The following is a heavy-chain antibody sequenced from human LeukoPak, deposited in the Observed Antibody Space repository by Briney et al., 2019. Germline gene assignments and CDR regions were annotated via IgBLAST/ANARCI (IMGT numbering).Heavy chain of an antibody. V-gene: IGHV3-43*02. CDR3: AKDKVRSTNYYDSSGYILDY. CDR1: GFTFDDYA. Sequence: GESLKISCAASGFTFDDYAMHWVHQAPGKGLEWVSLISGDGGSTYYADSVKGRFTISRDNSKNSLYLQMNSLRTEDTALYYCAKDKVRSTNYYDSSGYILDYWGQGTLVTVSS. CDR2: ISGDGGST. J-gene: IGHJ4*02. D-gene: IGHD3-22*01.